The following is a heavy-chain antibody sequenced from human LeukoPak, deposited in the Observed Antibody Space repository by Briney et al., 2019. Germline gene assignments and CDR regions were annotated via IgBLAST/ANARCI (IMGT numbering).Heavy chain of an antibody. J-gene: IGHJ4*02. V-gene: IGHV4-59*08. Sequence: PSETLSLTCTVSGGSISSYYWSWIRQPPGKGLEWIGYIYYSGSTNYNPSLKSRVTISVDTSKNQFSLKLSSVTAADTAVYHCAAVGKGIRYYGSGSLFDYWGQGTLVTVSS. CDR3: AAVGKGIRYYGSGSLFDY. D-gene: IGHD3-10*01. CDR2: IYYSGST. CDR1: GGSISSYY.